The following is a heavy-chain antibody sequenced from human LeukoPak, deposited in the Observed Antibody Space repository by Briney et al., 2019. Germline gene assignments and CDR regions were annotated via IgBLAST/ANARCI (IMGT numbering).Heavy chain of an antibody. Sequence: RGSLRLSCAASGFTFDDYAMHCVRQAPGKGLEWVAVISYDGSNKYYADSVKGRFTISRDNSKNTLYLQMNSLRAEDTAVYYCAKDYDILISNYHYFGMDVWGQGTTVTVSS. CDR1: GFTFDDYA. CDR2: ISYDGSNK. CDR3: AKDYDILISNYHYFGMDV. D-gene: IGHD3-9*01. V-gene: IGHV3-30*18. J-gene: IGHJ6*02.